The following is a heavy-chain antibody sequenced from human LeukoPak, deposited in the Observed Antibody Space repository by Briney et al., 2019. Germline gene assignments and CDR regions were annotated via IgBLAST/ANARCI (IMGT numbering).Heavy chain of an antibody. CDR3: ARKYYDFWSGQGAFDI. V-gene: IGHV1-18*01. J-gene: IGHJ3*02. CDR2: ISAYNGNT. CDR1: GYTFTSYG. D-gene: IGHD3-3*01. Sequence: ASVKVSCKASGYTFTSYGISRVRQAPGQGLEWMGWISAYNGNTNYAQKLQGRVTMTTDTSTSTAYMELSSLRSEDTAVYYCARKYYDFWSGQGAFDIWGQGTMVTVSS.